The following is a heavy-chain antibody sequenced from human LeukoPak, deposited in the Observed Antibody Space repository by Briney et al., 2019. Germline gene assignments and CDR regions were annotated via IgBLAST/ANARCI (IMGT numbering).Heavy chain of an antibody. D-gene: IGHD4-23*01. V-gene: IGHV3-33*01. J-gene: IGHJ4*02. CDR1: GFTFNSYG. CDR3: ARDRDYGGTASLSY. CDR2: IWYDGSKE. Sequence: GRSLRLSCAASGFTFNSYGMHWVRQAPGKGLEWVADIWYDGSKEYYADSVKGRFTISRDNSKNTLFLQMNSLRAEDTAVCYCARDRDYGGTASLSYWGQGALVIVSS.